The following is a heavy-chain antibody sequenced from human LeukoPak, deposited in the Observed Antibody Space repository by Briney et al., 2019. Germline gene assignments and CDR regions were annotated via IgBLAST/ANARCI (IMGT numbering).Heavy chain of an antibody. J-gene: IGHJ4*02. D-gene: IGHD3-16*02. V-gene: IGHV3-30*02. CDR3: ATFLSDY. CDR1: GFTFSGSS. CDR2: IRYDGSNK. Sequence: GGSLRLSCAASGFTFSGSSMDWVRQAPGKGLEWVAFIRYDGSNKYYANSVKGRFTISRDNSKNTLYLQMNSLRAEDTAVYYCATFLSDYWGQGTLVTVSS.